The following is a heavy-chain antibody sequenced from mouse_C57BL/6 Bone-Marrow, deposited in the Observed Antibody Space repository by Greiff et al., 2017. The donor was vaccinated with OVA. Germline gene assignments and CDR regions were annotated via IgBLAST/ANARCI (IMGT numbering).Heavy chain of an antibody. D-gene: IGHD2-4*01. V-gene: IGHV1-82*01. J-gene: IGHJ3*01. CDR1: GYAFSSSW. CDR3: ARRIYYDYAWFAY. CDR2: IYPGDGDT. Sequence: VKLVESGPELVKPGASVKISCKASGYAFSSSWMNWVKQRPGKGLEWIGRIYPGDGDTNYNGKFKGKATLTADKSSSTAYMQLSSLTSEDSAVYFCARRIYYDYAWFAYWGQGTLVTVSA.